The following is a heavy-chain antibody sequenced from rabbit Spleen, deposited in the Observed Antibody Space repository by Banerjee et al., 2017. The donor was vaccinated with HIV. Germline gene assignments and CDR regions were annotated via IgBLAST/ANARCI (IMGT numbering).Heavy chain of an antibody. V-gene: IGHV1S40*01. CDR2: IYGGSSDST. Sequence: QSLEESGGDLVKPGASLTLTCKASGFDFSSNAMCWVRQAPGKGLELIACIYGGSSDSTYYASWAKGRFTISKTSSTTVTLQMTSLTAADTAAYFCARDGYSSGWGIILYYFNLWGPGTLVTVS. J-gene: IGHJ4*01. CDR3: ARDGYSSGWGIILYYFNL. D-gene: IGHD4-1*01. CDR1: GFDFSSNA.